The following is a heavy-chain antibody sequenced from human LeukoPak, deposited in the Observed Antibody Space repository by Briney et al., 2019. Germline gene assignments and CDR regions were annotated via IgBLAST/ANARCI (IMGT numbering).Heavy chain of an antibody. CDR2: IYHSGST. Sequence: PETLSLTCAVSGYSISSGYYWGWIRQPPGKGLEWIGSIYHSGSTYYNPSLKSRVTISVDTSKNQFSLKLSSVTAADTAVYYCARDSSSSYSDAFDIWGQGTMVTLSS. CDR1: GYSISSGYY. V-gene: IGHV4-38-2*01. CDR3: ARDSSSSYSDAFDI. J-gene: IGHJ3*02. D-gene: IGHD6-13*01.